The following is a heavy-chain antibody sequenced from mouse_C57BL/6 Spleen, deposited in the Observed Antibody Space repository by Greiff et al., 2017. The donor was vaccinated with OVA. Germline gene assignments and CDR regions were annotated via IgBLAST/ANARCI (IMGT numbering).Heavy chain of an antibody. J-gene: IGHJ4*01. CDR2: TDPSDSYT. Sequence: QVQLQQPGAELVMPGASVKLSCKASGYTFTSYWMHWVKQRPGQGLEWIGETDPSDSYTNYNQKFKGKSTLTVDKSSSTAYMQLSSLTSEDSAVYYCARGLLQYYYAMDYWGQGTSVTVSS. CDR3: ARGLLQYYYAMDY. D-gene: IGHD2-3*01. CDR1: GYTFTSYW. V-gene: IGHV1-69*01.